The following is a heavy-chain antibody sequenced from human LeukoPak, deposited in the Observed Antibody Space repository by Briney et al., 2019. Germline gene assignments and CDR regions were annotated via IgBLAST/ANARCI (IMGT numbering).Heavy chain of an antibody. D-gene: IGHD2-8*01. Sequence: SETLSLTCTVSGGSISSYYWSWIRQPPGKGLEWIGYIYYSGSTNYNPSLKGRVTISVDTSKNQFPLKLSSVTAADTAVYYCARDRGYCTNGVCYTGDAFDIWGQGTMVTVSS. CDR3: ARDRGYCTNGVCYTGDAFDI. CDR2: IYYSGST. CDR1: GGSISSYY. V-gene: IGHV4-59*01. J-gene: IGHJ3*02.